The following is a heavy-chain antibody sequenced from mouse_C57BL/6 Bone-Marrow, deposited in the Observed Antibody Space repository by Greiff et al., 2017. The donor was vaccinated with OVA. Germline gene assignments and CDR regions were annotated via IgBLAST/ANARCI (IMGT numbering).Heavy chain of an antibody. J-gene: IGHJ2*01. Sequence: QVQLKQPGAELVKPGASVKMSCKASGYTFTSYWITWVKQRPGQGLEWIGDIYPGSGSTNYTEKFKSKATLTVDTSSSTAYMQLSSLTSEDSAVYYCARECFYYEYDGYWGQGTTLTVSS. CDR1: GYTFTSYW. D-gene: IGHD2-4*01. CDR2: IYPGSGST. CDR3: ARECFYYEYDGY. V-gene: IGHV1-55*01.